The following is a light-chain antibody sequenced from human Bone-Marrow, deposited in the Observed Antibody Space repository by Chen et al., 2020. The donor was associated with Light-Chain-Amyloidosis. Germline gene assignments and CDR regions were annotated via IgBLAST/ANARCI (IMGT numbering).Light chain of an antibody. CDR1: QSVSSY. CDR2: DAS. CDR3: QQRSNWPPGWT. V-gene: IGKV3-11*01. Sequence: EIVLKQSPATLSLDPGERATLSCRASQSVSSYLAWYQQKPGQDPRLLIYDASNRATGIPARFSGSGSGTDFTLTISSLEPEDFAVYYCQQRSNWPPGWTFGQGTKVEIK. J-gene: IGKJ1*01.